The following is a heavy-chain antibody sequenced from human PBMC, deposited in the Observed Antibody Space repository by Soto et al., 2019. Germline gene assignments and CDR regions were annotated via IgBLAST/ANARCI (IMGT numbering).Heavy chain of an antibody. J-gene: IGHJ6*02. CDR3: ARDEYGMDV. CDR1: GFTVSSDY. CDR2: IYSGGST. Sequence: PGESLKISCAASGFTVSSDYMSWVRQATGKGLEWVSVIYSGGSTYYADSVKGRFTISRDNSKNTLYLQMNSLRAEDTAVYYCARDEYGMDVWGQGTTVTVSS. V-gene: IGHV3-53*01.